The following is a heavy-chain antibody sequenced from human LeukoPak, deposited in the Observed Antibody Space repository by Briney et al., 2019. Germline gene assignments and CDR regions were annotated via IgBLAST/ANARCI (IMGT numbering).Heavy chain of an antibody. CDR1: GYTLTELS. CDR2: FDPEDGET. D-gene: IGHD3-10*01. CDR3: ATLFQAPDAFDI. V-gene: IGHV1-24*01. Sequence: ASVKVSCKVSGYTLTELSMHWVRQAPGKGLEWMGGFDPEDGETIYAQKFQGRVTMTEDTSTDTAYMELSSLRSEDTAVYYCATLFQAPDAFDIWGQGTMVTVSS. J-gene: IGHJ3*02.